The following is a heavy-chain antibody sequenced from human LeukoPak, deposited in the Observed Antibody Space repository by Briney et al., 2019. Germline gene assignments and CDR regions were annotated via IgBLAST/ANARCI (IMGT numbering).Heavy chain of an antibody. CDR2: VYYSGIT. Sequence: PSDPLSLTCTVSGRSIRSSSYYWRWIRQPPGRGLEWIGSVYYSGITYDNPSLTIRVTMSVVTSKNQSSLKLISRRAADPSLYFWARRSTVAGRGRFDPWGQGTLVTVSS. J-gene: IGHJ5*02. CDR3: ARRSTVAGRGRFDP. CDR1: GRSIRSSSYY. D-gene: IGHD6-19*01. V-gene: IGHV4-39*01.